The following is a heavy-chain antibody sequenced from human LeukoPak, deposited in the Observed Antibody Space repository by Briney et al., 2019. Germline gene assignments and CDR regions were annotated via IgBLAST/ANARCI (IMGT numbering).Heavy chain of an antibody. Sequence: ASVKVSCKASGGTFSSYAISWVRQAPGQGLEWMGGIIPIFGTANYAQKFQGRVTITADKSTSTAYMELSSLRSEDTAVYYCAREQQQLFAWNFVADNWLDPWGQGTLVTVSS. J-gene: IGHJ5*02. D-gene: IGHD6-13*01. CDR2: IIPIFGTA. CDR3: AREQQQLFAWNFVADNWLDP. CDR1: GGTFSSYA. V-gene: IGHV1-69*06.